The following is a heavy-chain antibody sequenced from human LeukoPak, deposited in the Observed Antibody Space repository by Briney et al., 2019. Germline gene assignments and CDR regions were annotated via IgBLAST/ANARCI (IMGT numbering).Heavy chain of an antibody. D-gene: IGHD3-22*01. CDR2: ISYDERDV. CDR1: GFTFRTSA. J-gene: IGHJ4*02. V-gene: IGHV3-30*03. CDR3: ASLKEWLLLGGFDY. Sequence: PGGSLRLSCAASGFTFRTSALYWVRQAPGKGLEWVAAISYDERDVYYADSVKGRFAISRDNSKDILYLQMNGLRLEDTAIYYCASLKEWLLLGGFDYWGQGALVTVSS.